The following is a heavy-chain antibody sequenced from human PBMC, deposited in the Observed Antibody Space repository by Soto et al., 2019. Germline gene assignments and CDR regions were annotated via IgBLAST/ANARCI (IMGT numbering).Heavy chain of an antibody. J-gene: IGHJ4*02. CDR3: ARDSPLGYCSGGSCYSLAFDY. D-gene: IGHD2-15*01. CDR2: INPNSGGT. Sequence: QVQLVQSGAEVKKPGASVKVSCKASGYTFTDYYMHWVRQAPGQGLEWMGWINPNSGGTNYAQKFQGWVTMTRDTSISTAYMELSRLRSDDTAVYYCARDSPLGYCSGGSCYSLAFDYWGQGTLVTVSS. CDR1: GYTFTDYY. V-gene: IGHV1-2*04.